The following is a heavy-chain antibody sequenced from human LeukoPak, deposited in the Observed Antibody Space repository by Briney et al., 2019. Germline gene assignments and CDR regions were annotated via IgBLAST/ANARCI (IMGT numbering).Heavy chain of an antibody. D-gene: IGHD3-10*01. Sequence: GGSLRLSCATSGFNFNSNGMSWVRQAPGKGLEWVSGISYSGANTHYADSVEGRFDISRDNSKNTVYLQMDSLRADDTAVYYYVKMMSALWYGELWGQGTLVTVSS. J-gene: IGHJ4*02. CDR3: VKMMSALWYGEL. V-gene: IGHV3-23*01. CDR1: GFNFNSNG. CDR2: ISYSGANT.